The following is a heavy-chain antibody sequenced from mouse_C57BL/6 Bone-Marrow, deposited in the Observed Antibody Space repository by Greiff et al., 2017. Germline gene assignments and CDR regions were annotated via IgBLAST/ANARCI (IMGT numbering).Heavy chain of an antibody. CDR3: ARIGSSKVYFDV. V-gene: IGHV14-3*01. J-gene: IGHJ1*03. CDR2: IDPANGNT. Sequence: VQLQQSVAELVRPGASVKLSCTASGFNIKNSSMHWVKQRPEQGLEWIGRIDPANGNTKYAPKFQGKATITADTSSNTAYLQLSSLTSEDTAIYYCARIGSSKVYFDVWGTGTTVTVSS. CDR1: GFNIKNSS. D-gene: IGHD1-1*01.